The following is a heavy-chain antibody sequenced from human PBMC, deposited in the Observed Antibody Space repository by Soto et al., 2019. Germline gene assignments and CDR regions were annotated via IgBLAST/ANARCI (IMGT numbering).Heavy chain of an antibody. CDR1: RGSFNAYS. CDR3: ARGLRYSGMDV. V-gene: IGHV4-34*01. Sequence: SETLPLTCAVHRGSFNAYSWTWIRQPPGKGLEWIGEIDHSGSTTYNPSLKSRIIMSVDTSKNQFSLNVSSMTAADTAVYYCARGLRYSGMDVWGQGTTVTVSS. J-gene: IGHJ6*02. CDR2: IDHSGST.